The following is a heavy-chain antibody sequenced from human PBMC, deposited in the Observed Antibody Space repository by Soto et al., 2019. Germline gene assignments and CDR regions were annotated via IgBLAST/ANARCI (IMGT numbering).Heavy chain of an antibody. CDR1: GFSVENYG. CDR3: ANLWGDGYNLGQDYNGMDV. Sequence: QVQMVESGGGVVQPGRSLRLSCAASGFSVENYGMHWVRQAPGRGLEWVAIIWYDGSLQYYAAAVKGRFTISRDNSKNTLYLEMNSLRAEDTAVYYCANLWGDGYNLGQDYNGMDVWGQGTTVIVSS. V-gene: IGHV3-33*06. D-gene: IGHD5-12*01. CDR2: IWYDGSLQ. J-gene: IGHJ6*01.